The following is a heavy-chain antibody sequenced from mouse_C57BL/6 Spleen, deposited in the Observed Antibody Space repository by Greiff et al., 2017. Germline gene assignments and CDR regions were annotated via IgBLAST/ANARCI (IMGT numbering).Heavy chain of an antibody. Sequence: VQLQQPGAELVKPGASVKLSCKASGYTFTSYWMQWVKQRPGQGLEWIGEIDPSDSYTNYNQKFKGKATLTVDTSSSTAYMQLRSLTSEDSAVYYCARTLEDYWGQGTTLTVSS. CDR1: GYTFTSYW. J-gene: IGHJ2*01. CDR2: IDPSDSYT. V-gene: IGHV1-50*01. CDR3: ARTLEDY.